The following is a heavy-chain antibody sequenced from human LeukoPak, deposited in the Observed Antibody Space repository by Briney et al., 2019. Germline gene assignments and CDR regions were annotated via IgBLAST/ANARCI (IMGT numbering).Heavy chain of an antibody. V-gene: IGHV4-59*01. J-gene: IGHJ3*02. CDR3: ARGFDGPNAFDI. Sequence: SETLSLTCAVSGGSFTPYYWSWIRQPPGKGLEWIGHISYSGSTNYNPSLKSRVTISIDTSKNHFSLKLSSMTAADTAVYYCARGFDGPNAFDIWGQGTMVTVSS. D-gene: IGHD3-9*01. CDR1: GGSFTPYY. CDR2: ISYSGST.